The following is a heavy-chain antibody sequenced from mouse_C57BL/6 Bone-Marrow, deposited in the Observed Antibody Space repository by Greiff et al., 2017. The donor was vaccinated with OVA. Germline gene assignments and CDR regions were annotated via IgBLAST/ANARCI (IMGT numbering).Heavy chain of an antibody. J-gene: IGHJ3*01. CDR2: IYPRSGNP. Sequence: VQLQESGAELARPGASVKLSCKASGYTFTSYGISWVKQRTGQGLEWIGEIYPRSGNPYYNEKFKGKATLTADKSSSTAYMELRSLTSEDAAVYFCARRYYGSSFFAYWGQGTLVTVSA. D-gene: IGHD1-1*01. CDR3: ARRYYGSSFFAY. V-gene: IGHV1-81*01. CDR1: GYTFTSYG.